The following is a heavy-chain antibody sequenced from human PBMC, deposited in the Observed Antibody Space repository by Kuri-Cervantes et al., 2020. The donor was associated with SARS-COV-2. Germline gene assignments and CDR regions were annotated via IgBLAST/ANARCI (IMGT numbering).Heavy chain of an antibody. CDR1: GGSISSSSYY. V-gene: IGHV4-39*01. Sequence: AETLTLTCTVSGGSISSSSYYWGWIRQPPGKGLEWIGSIYNSGSTYYNPSLKSRVTISVDTSKNQFSLKLSSVTAADTAVYYCARVGRAGPFDYWGQGTLVTVSS. CDR2: IYNSGST. CDR3: ARVGRAGPFDY. J-gene: IGHJ4*02. D-gene: IGHD6-13*01.